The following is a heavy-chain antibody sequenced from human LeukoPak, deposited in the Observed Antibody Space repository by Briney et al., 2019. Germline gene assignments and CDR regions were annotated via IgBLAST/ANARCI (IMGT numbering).Heavy chain of an antibody. Sequence: SETLSLTCAVSGGSISSRNWWSWVRPPPGKGLEWIGEIYHSGSTNYNPSLQSRVSISVDKSKNQFSLKLTSVTAADTAVYYCARFNSGSYQHYFDYWGQGTLVTVSS. D-gene: IGHD1-26*01. J-gene: IGHJ4*02. CDR3: ARFNSGSYQHYFDY. CDR1: GGSISSRNW. V-gene: IGHV4-4*02. CDR2: IYHSGST.